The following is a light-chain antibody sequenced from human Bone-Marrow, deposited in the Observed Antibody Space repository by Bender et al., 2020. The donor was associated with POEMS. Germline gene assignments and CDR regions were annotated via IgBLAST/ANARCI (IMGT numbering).Light chain of an antibody. CDR1: ISDVGSYNL. J-gene: IGLJ2*01. CDR3: ASHAGSTCL. V-gene: IGLV2-14*02. CDR2: DVS. Sequence: QSALTQPASVSGSPGQSITISCTGTISDVGSYNLVSWYQQYPGKAPKTMIYDVSKRPSGVPERFSGSKSGNTASLTVSGLQAEDEADYYCASHAGSTCLFGGGTKVTVL.